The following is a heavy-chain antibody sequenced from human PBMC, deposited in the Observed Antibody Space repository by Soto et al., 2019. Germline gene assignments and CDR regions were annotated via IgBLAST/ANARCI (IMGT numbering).Heavy chain of an antibody. D-gene: IGHD2-15*01. Sequence: PGGTLRLSCAVSVFTFIAYCKHWDRQLQGKGLIWVSRISDDGSTTTYADSVKGRFTISRDNAKNTLYLQKNSLRADDPGLSYFTRGRRSSTAWPVEHWGQGTLVTVSS. CDR3: TRGRRSSTAWPVEH. V-gene: IGHV3-74*01. J-gene: IGHJ1*01. CDR2: ISDDGSTT. CDR1: VFTFIAYC.